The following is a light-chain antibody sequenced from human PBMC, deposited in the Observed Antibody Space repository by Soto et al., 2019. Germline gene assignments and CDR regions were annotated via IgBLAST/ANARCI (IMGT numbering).Light chain of an antibody. J-gene: IGKJ1*01. CDR2: DAS. CDR3: QQYDSYSWT. Sequence: GDRVTITCRASQSISSWLAWYQQKPGEAPKLLIYDASALPRGVPSRFSGSGSGTKFTLTIASLQPDDFATYYCQQYDSYSWTFDQGTKVDIK. CDR1: QSISSW. V-gene: IGKV1-5*01.